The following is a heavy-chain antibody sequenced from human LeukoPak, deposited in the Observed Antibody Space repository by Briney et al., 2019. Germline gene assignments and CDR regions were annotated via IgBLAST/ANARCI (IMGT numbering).Heavy chain of an antibody. V-gene: IGHV1-2*02. J-gene: IGHJ4*02. Sequence: ASVKVSCKASGYTFTAYYIHCVRQAPGQGLEWMGWLNPNSGGTNSAQNFQGRVTMTRDTSISTAYMEVSRLTSDDTAVYFCARVKAYGGAGDFDYWGQGTLVTVSS. D-gene: IGHD3-10*01. CDR2: LNPNSGGT. CDR1: GYTFTAYY. CDR3: ARVKAYGGAGDFDY.